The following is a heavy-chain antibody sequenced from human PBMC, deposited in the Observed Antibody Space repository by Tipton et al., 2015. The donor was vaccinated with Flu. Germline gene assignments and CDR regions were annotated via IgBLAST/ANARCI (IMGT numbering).Heavy chain of an antibody. CDR1: GGSISSSNYY. CDR2: IHYSDNT. D-gene: IGHD3-22*01. V-gene: IGHV4-39*07. Sequence: TLSLTCTVSGGSISSSNYYWGWIRQPQGKGLEWIGSIHYSDNTFYNPSLKSRVTMSVDTSKNQISLKLKFVTAADTAVYYCARDRKDYYDSSGYSDWFDRWGKGMMLTVSS. J-gene: IGHJ5*02. CDR3: ARDRKDYYDSSGYSDWFDR.